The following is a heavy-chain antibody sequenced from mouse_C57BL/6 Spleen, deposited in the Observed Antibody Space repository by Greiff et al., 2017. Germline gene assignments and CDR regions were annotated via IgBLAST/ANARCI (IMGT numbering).Heavy chain of an antibody. Sequence: QVQLQQSGAELVRPGASVTLSCKASGYTFTDYEMHWVKQTPVHGLEGIGTIDPETGGTAYNQKFKGKAILTADKSSSTAYMELRSLTSEDSAVYYCTRALYSTAWFAYWGQGTLVTVSA. J-gene: IGHJ3*01. D-gene: IGHD2-5*01. V-gene: IGHV1-15*01. CDR3: TRALYSTAWFAY. CDR2: IDPETGGT. CDR1: GYTFTDYE.